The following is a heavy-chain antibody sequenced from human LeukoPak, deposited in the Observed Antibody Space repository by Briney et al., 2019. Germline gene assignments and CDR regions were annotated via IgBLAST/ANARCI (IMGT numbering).Heavy chain of an antibody. Sequence: GGSLRLSCAASGFTFTSYSMNWLRQAPGKGLEWVSYISSSSSTIYYADSVKGRFAVSRDNAKNSVYLQLNSLRDEDTAMYYCARSNDYWGRGTLVTASS. CDR2: ISSSSSTI. V-gene: IGHV3-48*02. J-gene: IGHJ4*02. CDR3: ARSNDY. CDR1: GFTFTSYS.